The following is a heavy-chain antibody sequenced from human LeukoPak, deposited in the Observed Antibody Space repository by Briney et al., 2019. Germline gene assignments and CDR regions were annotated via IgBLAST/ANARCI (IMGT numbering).Heavy chain of an antibody. Sequence: GGSLRLSCAASGFTFSSYSMNWVRQAPGKGLEWVSSISSSSSYIYYAHSVKGRFTISRDNAKNSLYLQMNSLRAEDTAVYYCARDPRGHYDSSSYYWGQGTLVTVSS. J-gene: IGHJ4*02. D-gene: IGHD3-22*01. CDR1: GFTFSSYS. CDR2: ISSSSSYI. CDR3: ARDPRGHYDSSSYY. V-gene: IGHV3-21*01.